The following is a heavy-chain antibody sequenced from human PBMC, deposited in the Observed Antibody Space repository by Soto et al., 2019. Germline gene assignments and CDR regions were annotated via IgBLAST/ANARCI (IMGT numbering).Heavy chain of an antibody. Sequence: GGTLRLSFAASALTRSSYAVHWFRQAPGQGLEWVAVIPYGVGSKYYADSGKGRFAISRDNSKNTLYLKMNSLRAEDTAVYYCAVAGYCDWLWASYYYYGMDVWGQGTTVTVSS. V-gene: IGHV3-30*09. D-gene: IGHD3-9*01. CDR3: AVAGYCDWLWASYYYYGMDV. CDR1: ALTRSSYA. J-gene: IGHJ6*02. CDR2: IPYGVGSK.